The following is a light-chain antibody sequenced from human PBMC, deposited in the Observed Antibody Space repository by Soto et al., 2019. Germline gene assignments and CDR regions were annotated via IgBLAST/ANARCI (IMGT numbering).Light chain of an antibody. J-gene: IGKJ1*01. CDR2: AAS. Sequence: DIQMTQSPSSLSASVGDRVTITCRANQGISNYLAWYQQKPGKVPKLLIYAASTLQSGVPSRFSGSGSGTEFTLTISSLQPDDFATYYCQQYNSYWTFGQGTKVDIK. CDR1: QGISNY. CDR3: QQYNSYWT. V-gene: IGKV1-27*01.